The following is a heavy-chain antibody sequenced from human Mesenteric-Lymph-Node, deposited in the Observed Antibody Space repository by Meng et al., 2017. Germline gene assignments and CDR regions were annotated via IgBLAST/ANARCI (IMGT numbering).Heavy chain of an antibody. Sequence: GESLKISCAASGFTFDDYGMSWVRQAPGKGLEWVSGINWNGGSTGYADSVKGRFTISRDNAKNSLYLQMNSLRAEDTALYFCATYPRALDIWGQGTMVTVSS. CDR2: INWNGGST. V-gene: IGHV3-20*04. J-gene: IGHJ3*02. CDR1: GFTFDDYG. CDR3: ATYPRALDI.